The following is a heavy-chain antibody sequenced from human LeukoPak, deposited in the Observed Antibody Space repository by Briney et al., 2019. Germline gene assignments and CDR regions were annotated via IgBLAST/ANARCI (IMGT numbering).Heavy chain of an antibody. CDR3: ARTTTVLSAFDI. Sequence: ASVKVSCKASGYTFTGYYMHWVRQAPGQGLEWMGWINPNSGGTNYAQKFQGRVTMTRDTSISTAYMELSRLRSDDTAVYYCARTTTVLSAFDIWGQGTMVIVSS. D-gene: IGHD4-17*01. CDR2: INPNSGGT. V-gene: IGHV1-2*02. J-gene: IGHJ3*02. CDR1: GYTFTGYY.